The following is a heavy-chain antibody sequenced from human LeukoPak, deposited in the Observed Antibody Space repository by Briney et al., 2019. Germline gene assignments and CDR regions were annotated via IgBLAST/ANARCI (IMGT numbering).Heavy chain of an antibody. D-gene: IGHD3-9*01. J-gene: IGHJ4*02. CDR3: ARGAADYDILTGYQTVSFDY. V-gene: IGHV3-23*01. CDR1: GFTFSSYG. Sequence: SGGSLRLSCAASGFTFSSYGMSWVRQAPGKGLEWVSAISGSGGSTYYADSVKGRFTISRDNSKNTLYLQMNSLRAEDTAVYYCARGAADYDILTGYQTVSFDYWGQGTLVTVSS. CDR2: ISGSGGST.